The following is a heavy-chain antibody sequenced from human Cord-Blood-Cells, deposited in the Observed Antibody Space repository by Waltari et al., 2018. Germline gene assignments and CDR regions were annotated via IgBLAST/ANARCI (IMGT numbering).Heavy chain of an antibody. CDR3: ARGYCSSTSCYYYYYYMDV. CDR2: INPNSGGT. J-gene: IGHJ6*03. CDR1: GYTFTGYY. D-gene: IGHD2-2*01. Sequence: QVQLVQSGAEVKKPGASVKVSCKASGYTFTGYYMHWVRQAPGQGLAWMGWINPNSGGTNYAQKFQGRVTRTRETSIRTGYMEVSRLRSDDTAVYYCARGYCSSTSCYYYYYYMDVWGKGTTVTVSS. V-gene: IGHV1-2*02.